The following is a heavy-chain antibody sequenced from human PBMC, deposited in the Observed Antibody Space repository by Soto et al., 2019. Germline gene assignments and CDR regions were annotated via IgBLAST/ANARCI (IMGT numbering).Heavy chain of an antibody. Sequence: QLQLQESGPGLVKPSETLSLTCTVSGGSISSSSYYWGWIRQPPGKGLEWIGSIYYSGSTYYNPHLKSRVTISGDTSKNQFSLKLSSVTAAETAVYYCAGNESPPMVRGVPNWFDPWGQGTLVTVSS. D-gene: IGHD3-10*01. J-gene: IGHJ5*02. V-gene: IGHV4-39*01. CDR2: IYYSGST. CDR1: GGSISSSSYY. CDR3: AGNESPPMVRGVPNWFDP.